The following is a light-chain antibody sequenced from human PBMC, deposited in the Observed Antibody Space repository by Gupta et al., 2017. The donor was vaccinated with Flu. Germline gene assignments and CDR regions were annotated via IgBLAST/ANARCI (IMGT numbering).Light chain of an antibody. V-gene: IGKV2-28*01. CDR3: MQELQPPPWT. CDR1: QRLLQSSVNNS. J-gene: IGKJ4*01. CDR2: LGS. Sequence: TPVEAASISCRYSQRLLQSSVNNSLDCFLQKPGQSPQLLIYLGSNRASGVPDKISGSGSATDFTLKISRVEADDVVIYYCMQELQPPPWTFGEGTKVEI.